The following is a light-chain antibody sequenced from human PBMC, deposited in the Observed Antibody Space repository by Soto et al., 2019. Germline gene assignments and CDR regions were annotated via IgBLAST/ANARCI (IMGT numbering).Light chain of an antibody. CDR3: SSYTSSITPV. CDR1: SSDVGGYNY. Sequence: QSALTQPASASGSPGQSITISCTGTSSDVGGYNYVSWYQQHPGKAPKLMIYEVTNRPSGVSNRFSGSKSGNTASLTISGLQAEDEADYYCSSYTSSITPVFGGGTKLTVL. V-gene: IGLV2-14*01. J-gene: IGLJ3*02. CDR2: EVT.